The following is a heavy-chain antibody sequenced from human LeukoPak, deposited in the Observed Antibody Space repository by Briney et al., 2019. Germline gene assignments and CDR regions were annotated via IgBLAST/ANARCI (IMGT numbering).Heavy chain of an antibody. D-gene: IGHD3-9*01. CDR3: ARDSYYDILTGYSHFDY. CDR1: GFTFSSYA. CDR2: ISSSGSTI. Sequence: DPGRSLRLSCPASGFTFSSYAMHSVRQAPGKGLEWVSYISSSGSTIYYADSVKGRFTISRDNAKNSLYLQMNSLRAEDTAVYYCARDSYYDILTGYSHFDYWGQGTLVTVSS. V-gene: IGHV3-48*03. J-gene: IGHJ4*02.